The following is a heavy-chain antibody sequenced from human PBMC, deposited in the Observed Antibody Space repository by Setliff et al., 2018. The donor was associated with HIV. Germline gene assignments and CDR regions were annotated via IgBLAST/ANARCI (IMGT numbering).Heavy chain of an antibody. V-gene: IGHV1-18*01. D-gene: IGHD1-20*01. J-gene: IGHJ6*03. CDR1: GYTFTTYG. CDR2: ISGYNGNT. Sequence: ASVKVSCKASGYTFTTYGISWVRQAPGQGLEWVGWISGYNGNTNYAQKLQGRVTMTTDTSTSTAYMELRSLRSDDTAVYYCARDRRAYTLLYYYYYMDVWGKGTTVTVS. CDR3: ARDRRAYTLLYYYYYMDV.